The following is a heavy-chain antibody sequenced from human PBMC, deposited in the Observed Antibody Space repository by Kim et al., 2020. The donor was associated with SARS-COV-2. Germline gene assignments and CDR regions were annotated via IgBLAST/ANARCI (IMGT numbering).Heavy chain of an antibody. J-gene: IGHJ6*02. V-gene: IGHV3-30*01. D-gene: IGHD2-21*02. Sequence: DSVKGRFTISGDNSKNTLYLQMNSLRAEETAVYYCARELLRLGYYYYGMDVWGQGNTVTVSS. CDR3: ARELLRLGYYYYGMDV.